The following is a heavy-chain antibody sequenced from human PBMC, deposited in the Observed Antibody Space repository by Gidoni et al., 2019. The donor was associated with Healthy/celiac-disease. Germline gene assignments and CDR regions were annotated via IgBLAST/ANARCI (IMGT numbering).Heavy chain of an antibody. CDR1: GGTFSSYS. Sequence: QAQLVQSGAEVKKPGSSVKVSCKASGGTFSSYSISWVRQAPGQGLEWMGGIIPIFGTANYAQKFQGRVTITADKSTSTAYMELSSLRSEDTAVYYCARWQYYYDSSGEPYGMDVWGQGTTVTVSS. V-gene: IGHV1-69*06. CDR2: IIPIFGTA. CDR3: ARWQYYYDSSGEPYGMDV. D-gene: IGHD3-22*01. J-gene: IGHJ6*02.